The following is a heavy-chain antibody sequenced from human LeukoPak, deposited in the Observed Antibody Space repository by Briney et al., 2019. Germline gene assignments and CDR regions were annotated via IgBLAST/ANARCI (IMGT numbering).Heavy chain of an antibody. CDR1: GDSVSSNSDS. D-gene: IGHD3-16*01. V-gene: IGHV6-1*01. CDR3: ARKKAGGMFDY. J-gene: IGHJ4*02. CDR2: TYYGSRWYN. Sequence: SQTLSLTCAISGDSVSSNSDSWNWIRQSPSRGLEWLGRTYYGSRWYNGYAVSMKSRITINPDTSKNQFSLQLNSVTPEDTAVYYCARKKAGGMFDYWGQGTLVTVSS.